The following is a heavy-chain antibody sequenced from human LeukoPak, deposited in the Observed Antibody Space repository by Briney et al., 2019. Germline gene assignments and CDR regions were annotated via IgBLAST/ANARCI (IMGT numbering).Heavy chain of an antibody. V-gene: IGHV3-64*01. J-gene: IGHJ6*03. Sequence: GGPLRLSCAGSGFSFSSYSMHWVRQAPGKGLEYVSGISDKGGSTNYANSVKGRFIISRDNSQNTLFLQMVSLRAGDMAVYYCARGEAAVYYYYYLDVWGKGTTVTVSS. CDR3: ARGEAAVYYYYYLDV. CDR1: GFSFSSYS. D-gene: IGHD6-25*01. CDR2: ISDKGGST.